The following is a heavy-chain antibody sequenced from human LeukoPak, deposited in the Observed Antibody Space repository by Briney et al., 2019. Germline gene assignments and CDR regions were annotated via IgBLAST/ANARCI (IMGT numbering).Heavy chain of an antibody. J-gene: IGHJ3*02. Sequence: GGSLRLSCAASGLTFSSYGMHWVRQAPGKGLEWVAVISYDGSNKYYADSVKGRFTISRDNSKNTLYLQMNSLRAEDTAVYYCAKDLPYSYEKDGNAFDIWGQGTMVTVSS. V-gene: IGHV3-30*18. CDR3: AKDLPYSYEKDGNAFDI. CDR1: GLTFSSYG. D-gene: IGHD5-18*01. CDR2: ISYDGSNK.